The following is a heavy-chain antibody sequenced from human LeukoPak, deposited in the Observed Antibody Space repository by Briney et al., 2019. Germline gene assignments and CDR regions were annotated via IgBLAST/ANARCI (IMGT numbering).Heavy chain of an antibody. V-gene: IGHV1-2*02. CDR1: GYTFTGYY. D-gene: IGHD3-10*01. CDR2: INPNSGGT. J-gene: IGHJ4*02. CDR3: ARDSGSYYNFDY. Sequence: GASVKVSCKASGYTFTGYYMPWVRQAPGQGLEWMGWINPNSGGTNYAQKFQGRVTMTRDTSISTAYMELSRLRSDDTAVYYCARDSGSYYNFDYWGQGTLVTVSS.